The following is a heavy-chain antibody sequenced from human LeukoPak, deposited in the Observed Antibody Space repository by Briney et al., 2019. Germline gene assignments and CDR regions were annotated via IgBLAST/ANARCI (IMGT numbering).Heavy chain of an antibody. CDR1: GFTFSSYS. Sequence: PGGSLRLSCAASGFTFSSYSSNWVRPAPGKGLEWVSYISSSSSTIYYADSVKGRFTISRDIAKNSLYLQMNSLRAENTAVYYCARCNWNYKAFDIWGQGTMVTVSS. J-gene: IGHJ3*02. CDR2: ISSSSSTI. D-gene: IGHD1-7*01. V-gene: IGHV3-48*01. CDR3: ARCNWNYKAFDI.